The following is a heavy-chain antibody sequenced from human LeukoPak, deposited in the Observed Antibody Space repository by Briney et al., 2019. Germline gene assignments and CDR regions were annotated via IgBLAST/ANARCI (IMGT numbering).Heavy chain of an antibody. CDR3: ARHDTFGGIIVPYFDC. V-gene: IGHV4-38-2*01. CDR2: MYQSGTT. D-gene: IGHD3-16*02. J-gene: IGHJ4*02. Sequence: SQTLSLTRDVSGYSIIRGYYWGWVLQPPGKGLGFIGSMYQSGTTYYNPSFKSRVTNSIDTSKNQFSLTLRSVTAADTAVYYCARHDTFGGIIVPYFDCWGQGILVTVSS. CDR1: GYSIIRGYY.